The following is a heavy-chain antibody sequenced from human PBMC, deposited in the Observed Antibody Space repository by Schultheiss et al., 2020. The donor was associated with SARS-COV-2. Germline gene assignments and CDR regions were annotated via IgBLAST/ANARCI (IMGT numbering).Heavy chain of an antibody. Sequence: GGSLRLSCAASGFTFSDYYMSWIRQAPGKGLEWVGRIRSKANSYATAYAASVKGRFTIYRDDSKNTAYLQMNSLKTEDTAVYYCTRGVSPYNWFDPWGQGTLVTVSS. CDR1: GFTFSDYY. CDR3: TRGVSPYNWFDP. CDR2: IRSKANSYAT. D-gene: IGHD6-13*01. V-gene: IGHV3-73*01. J-gene: IGHJ5*02.